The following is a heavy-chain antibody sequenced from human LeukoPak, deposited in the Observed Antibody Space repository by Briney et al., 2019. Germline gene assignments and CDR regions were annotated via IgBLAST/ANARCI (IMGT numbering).Heavy chain of an antibody. Sequence: GGSLRLSCAASGFTFSGYVMTWVRQAPGKGLERVSSISDSGGSTYYADSVKGRFTISRDNSKNTLYLQMSSLRAEDTAVYYCAKDRAYDYTPVGYWGQGTLVTVSS. V-gene: IGHV3-23*01. D-gene: IGHD3-16*01. CDR1: GFTFSGYV. CDR2: ISDSGGST. CDR3: AKDRAYDYTPVGY. J-gene: IGHJ4*02.